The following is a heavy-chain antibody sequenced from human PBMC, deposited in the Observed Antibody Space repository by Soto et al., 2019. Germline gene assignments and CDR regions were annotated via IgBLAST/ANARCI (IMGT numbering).Heavy chain of an antibody. CDR2: IYYSGST. J-gene: IGHJ4*02. CDR1: GGSISSGGDY. D-gene: IGHD2-15*01. V-gene: IGHV4-31*03. CDR3: AREYCSGGSCYPYYFDY. Sequence: SETLPLTCTVSGGSISSGGDYWSWIRQHPGKGLEWIGYIYYSGSTYYNPSLKSRVTISVDTSKNQCSLKLSSVTAAGTAVYYCAREYCSGGSCYPYYFDYWGQGTLVTVSS.